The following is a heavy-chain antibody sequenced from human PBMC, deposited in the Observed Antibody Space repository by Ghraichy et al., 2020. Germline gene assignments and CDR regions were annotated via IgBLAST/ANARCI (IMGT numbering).Heavy chain of an antibody. J-gene: IGHJ4*02. Sequence: GGSLRLSCVASGFTFKNFAMHWVRQAPGKGLGSVAIISFDGGNKYYVDSVKGRFTISRDNSKNTLHLQMNRLRGDDTAIYYCARDMGSFSKIDYWGQGTLVTVSS. V-gene: IGHV3-30*01. D-gene: IGHD6-13*01. CDR3: ARDMGSFSKIDY. CDR1: GFTFKNFA. CDR2: ISFDGGNK.